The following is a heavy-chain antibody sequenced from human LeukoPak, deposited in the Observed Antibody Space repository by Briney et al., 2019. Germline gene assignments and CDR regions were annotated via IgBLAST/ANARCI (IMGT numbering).Heavy chain of an antibody. J-gene: IGHJ4*02. D-gene: IGHD2-21*02. CDR3: ARIHPYPRAGDRDY. CDR2: IYYSGST. V-gene: IGHV4-39*01. Sequence: SETLSLTCTVSGVSISSSSYYWGWIRQPPGKGLEWIGSIYYSGSTYYNPSLKSRVTISVDTSKNQFSLKLSSVTAADTAVYYCARIHPYPRAGDRDYWGQGTLVTVSS. CDR1: GVSISSSSYY.